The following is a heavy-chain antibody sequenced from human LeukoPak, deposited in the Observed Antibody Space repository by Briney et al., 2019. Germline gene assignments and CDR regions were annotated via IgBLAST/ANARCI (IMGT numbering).Heavy chain of an antibody. D-gene: IGHD3-3*01. Sequence: SETLSLTCTVSGGSISSYYWSWIRQPPGKGLEWIGHIYYSGSTNYNPSLKSRVTKSVDTSKNQFSLKLSSVTAADTAVYYCARALSAPTVFEVDVWGKGTTVTVSS. V-gene: IGHV4-59*08. CDR1: GGSISSYY. CDR2: IYYSGST. J-gene: IGHJ6*04. CDR3: ARALSAPTVFEVDV.